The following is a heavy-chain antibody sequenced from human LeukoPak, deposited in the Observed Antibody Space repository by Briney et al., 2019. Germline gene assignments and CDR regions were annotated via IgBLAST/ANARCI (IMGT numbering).Heavy chain of an antibody. D-gene: IGHD5-24*01. CDR1: GFTFSWND. Sequence: PGGSLRLSCAASGFTFSWNDMSWVRQTPGKGLEWVSAVSSSGGRTFYAASVKGRFTISRDNSKDTLYLQMNSLRAEDTAVYYCAKETVDMAARAFDYWGQGTLVTVSS. V-gene: IGHV3-23*01. CDR2: VSSSGGRT. J-gene: IGHJ4*02. CDR3: AKETVDMAARAFDY.